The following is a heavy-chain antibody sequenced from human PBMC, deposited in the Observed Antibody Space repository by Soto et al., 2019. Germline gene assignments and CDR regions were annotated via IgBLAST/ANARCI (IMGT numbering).Heavy chain of an antibody. V-gene: IGHV1-8*01. CDR1: GYSFSTYD. CDR3: ARPYCDSTSCYTDWFDP. CDR2: VNPKSGNT. J-gene: IGHJ5*02. D-gene: IGHD2-2*02. Sequence: QVQLVQSGAEVKKPGASVKVSCKASGYSFSTYDINWVRQPAGQGLEWMGWVNPKSGNTDYAQRFRGRVTMTSNTSISTAYMELSALTPEDTAVYYCARPYCDSTSCYTDWFDPWGQGTLVTVSS.